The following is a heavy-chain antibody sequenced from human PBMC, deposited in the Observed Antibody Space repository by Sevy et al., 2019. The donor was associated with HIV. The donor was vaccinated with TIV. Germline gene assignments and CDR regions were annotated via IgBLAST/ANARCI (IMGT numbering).Heavy chain of an antibody. D-gene: IGHD6-13*01. CDR3: VKERVGYISSWYYFDY. V-gene: IGHV3-23*01. Sequence: GGSLRLACIASGSTVNPYAMSWVRLAPGKGLEWVAVLNKSGGSTDYADSVRGRFSISRDNHNVYLEMNSLRVEDTAVYYCVKERVGYISSWYYFDYWGQGTLVTVSS. J-gene: IGHJ4*02. CDR2: LNKSGGST. CDR1: GSTVNPYA.